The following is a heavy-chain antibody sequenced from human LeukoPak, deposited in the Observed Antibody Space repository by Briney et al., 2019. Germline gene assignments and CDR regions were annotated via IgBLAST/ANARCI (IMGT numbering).Heavy chain of an antibody. J-gene: IGHJ4*02. CDR3: AKDSPGCSSTSCYFHY. V-gene: IGHV3-23*01. D-gene: IGHD2-2*01. Sequence: GGSLRLSCAASGFTFSSYAMSWVRQAPGKGLEWVSDISGSGGNTYYAGSVKGRFTISRDNSKNTLYLQMNSLRADDTAVYYCAKDSPGCSSTSCYFHYWGQGSLVTVSS. CDR1: GFTFSSYA. CDR2: ISGSGGNT.